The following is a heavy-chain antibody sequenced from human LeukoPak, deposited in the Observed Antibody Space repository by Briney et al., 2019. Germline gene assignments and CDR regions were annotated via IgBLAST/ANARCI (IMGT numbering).Heavy chain of an antibody. J-gene: IGHJ6*03. CDR1: GFTFGIYW. Sequence: PGGSLRLSCAASGFTFGIYWMSWVRQAPGKGLEWVANIKQDGSEKYYVDSVKGRFTISRDTARNSLYLQMNSLRAEDTAVYYCARDNGYCSGGSCYHYYMDVWGKGTTVTISS. CDR2: IKQDGSEK. D-gene: IGHD2-15*01. V-gene: IGHV3-7*01. CDR3: ARDNGYCSGGSCYHYYMDV.